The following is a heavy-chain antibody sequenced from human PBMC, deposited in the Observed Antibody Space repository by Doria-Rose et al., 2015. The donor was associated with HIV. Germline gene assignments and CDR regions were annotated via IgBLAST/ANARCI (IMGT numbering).Heavy chain of an antibody. CDR3: ARIKSSRWYHKYYFDF. CDR1: GVSLSSPGMG. Sequence: QITLKESGPVLVKPTETLTLTCTVSGVSLSSPGMGVSRIRQPPGKALEWLANIFSDDERSYKPSLKSRLTISRGTSKSQVVLTMTDMDPVDTATYYCARIKSSRWYHKYYFDFWGQGTLVIVSA. V-gene: IGHV2-26*01. CDR2: IFSDDER. J-gene: IGHJ4*02. D-gene: IGHD6-13*01.